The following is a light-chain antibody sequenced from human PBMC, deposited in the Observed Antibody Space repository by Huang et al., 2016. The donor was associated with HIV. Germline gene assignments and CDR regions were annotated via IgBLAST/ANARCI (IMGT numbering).Light chain of an antibody. CDR2: LGS. V-gene: IGKV2-28*01. Sequence: DIVMTQSPLSLPVPPGEPASISCRSSQSLLRSDGFHHLDWYLQRPGQSPQLLIYLGSHRASGAPDRFSGSGSGTDFTLKISRVEAEEVGVYYCMQGPQTPWTFGQGTKVEIK. J-gene: IGKJ1*01. CDR3: MQGPQTPWT. CDR1: QSLLRSDGFHH.